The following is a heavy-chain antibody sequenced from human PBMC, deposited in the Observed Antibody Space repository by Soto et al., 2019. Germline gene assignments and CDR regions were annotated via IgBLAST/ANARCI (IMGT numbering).Heavy chain of an antibody. CDR3: ARDRDYYGSGIHYYSGMDV. Sequence: QVQLVQSGAEVKKPGASVKVSCKASGYTFTSYGISWVRQAPGQGLEWMGWISAYNGNTNYAQKLQGRVTMTTDTSTSTAYMELRSLRSDDTAVYYCARDRDYYGSGIHYYSGMDVWGQGTTVTVSS. V-gene: IGHV1-18*01. D-gene: IGHD3-10*01. CDR2: ISAYNGNT. CDR1: GYTFTSYG. J-gene: IGHJ6*02.